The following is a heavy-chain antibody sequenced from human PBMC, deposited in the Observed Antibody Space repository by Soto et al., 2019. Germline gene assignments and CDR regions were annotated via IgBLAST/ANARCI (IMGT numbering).Heavy chain of an antibody. Sequence: QVQLQESGPGLVKPSQTLSLTCTVSGGSISSVNYYWSWIRQPPGKGLEWIGYIYYSGSTYYNPSLRSRVTISVDTARSQFSRRRSSVTAADTAVYYCARAMVVTQNWFDPWGQGTLVTVSS. CDR2: IYYSGST. J-gene: IGHJ5*02. V-gene: IGHV4-30-4*01. CDR1: GGSISSVNYY. D-gene: IGHD2-21*02. CDR3: ARAMVVTQNWFDP.